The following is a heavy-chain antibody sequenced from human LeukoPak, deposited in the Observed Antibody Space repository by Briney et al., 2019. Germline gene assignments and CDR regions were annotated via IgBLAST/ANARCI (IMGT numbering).Heavy chain of an antibody. V-gene: IGHV1-8*01. J-gene: IGHJ4*02. Sequence: GASVRVSCKASEYTFNIYDINWVRQATGQGLEWMGWMNPDSANTGFAQKFQGRVTMTRNTFITTAYMELSSLRSEDTAVYYCAVHLPGDYLDRWGQGTLVTVSS. CDR3: AVHLPGDYLDR. CDR2: MNPDSANT. CDR1: EYTFNIYD.